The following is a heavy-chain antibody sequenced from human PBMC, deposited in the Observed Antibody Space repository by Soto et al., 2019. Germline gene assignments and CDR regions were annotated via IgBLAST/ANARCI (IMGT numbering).Heavy chain of an antibody. CDR3: ERPHDYSGIIGAFDI. J-gene: IGHJ3*02. CDR1: GYTFTNYW. D-gene: IGHD4-4*01. V-gene: IGHV5-51*01. CDR2: IYPSDSDT. Sequence: EESLRISCKASGYTFTNYWIGWVRQMSGKGLEWMGIIYPSDSDTRYSPSFQGQVTISADKSINTAYLQWSSLRASDTAIYYCERPHDYSGIIGAFDIWGPGTMVTV.